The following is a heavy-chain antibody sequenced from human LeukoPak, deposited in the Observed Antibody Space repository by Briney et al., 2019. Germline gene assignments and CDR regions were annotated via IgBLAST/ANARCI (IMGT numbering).Heavy chain of an antibody. V-gene: IGHV4-59*01. CDR2: IYYSGST. Sequence: SETLSLICTVSGASISDFYWSWIRLPPGKGVDSIGYIYYSGSTNYNPSLKSRVTISKDTSKKWVSLKLTSVTAADTAVYYCARGSNWFDPWGQGILVTVSS. CDR1: GASISDFY. D-gene: IGHD6-6*01. CDR3: ARGSNWFDP. J-gene: IGHJ5*02.